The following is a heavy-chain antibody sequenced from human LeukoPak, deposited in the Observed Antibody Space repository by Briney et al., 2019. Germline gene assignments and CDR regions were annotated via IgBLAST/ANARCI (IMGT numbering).Heavy chain of an antibody. CDR3: ARGAATKGTDY. D-gene: IGHD2-15*01. CDR2: INHSGST. J-gene: IGHJ4*02. V-gene: IGHV4-34*01. Sequence: PSETLSLTCTVSGGSISSYYWSRIRRPPGKGLEWIGEINHSGSTNYNPSLKSRVTISVDTSKNQFSLKLSSVTAADTAVYYCARGAATKGTDYWGQGTLVTVSS. CDR1: GGSISSYY.